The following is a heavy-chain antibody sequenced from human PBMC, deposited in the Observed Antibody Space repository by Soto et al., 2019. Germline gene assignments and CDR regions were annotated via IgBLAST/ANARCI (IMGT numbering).Heavy chain of an antibody. J-gene: IGHJ3*02. CDR1: GDSISSYY. Sequence: PSETLSLTCTVSGDSISSYYWSWIRQPPGKGLEWIGYIYYSGSTNYNPSLKSRVTISVDTSKNQFSLKLSSVTAADTAVYYCARCERFYSDIDAFDNWGQGTMVTVSS. V-gene: IGHV4-59*01. D-gene: IGHD3-9*01. CDR3: ARCERFYSDIDAFDN. CDR2: IYYSGST.